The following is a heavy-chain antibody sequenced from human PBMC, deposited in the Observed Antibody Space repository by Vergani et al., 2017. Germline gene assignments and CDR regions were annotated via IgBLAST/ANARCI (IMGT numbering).Heavy chain of an antibody. CDR2: INTNTGNP. D-gene: IGHD3-10*01. CDR3: ARVEQVTMVRGVISSWFDP. V-gene: IGHV7-4-1*02. CDR1: GYTFTSYA. J-gene: IGHJ5*02. Sequence: QVQLVQSGAEVKKPGSSVKVSCKASGYTFTSYAMNWVRQAPGQGLEWMGWINTNTGNPTYAQGFTGRFVFSLDTSVSTAYLQISSLKAEDTAVYYCARVEQVTMVRGVISSWFDPWGQGTLVTVSS.